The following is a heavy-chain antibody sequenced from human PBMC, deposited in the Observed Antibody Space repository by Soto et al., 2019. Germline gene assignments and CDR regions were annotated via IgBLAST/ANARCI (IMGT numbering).Heavy chain of an antibody. Sequence: GGSLRLSCAASGFTFSSYSMNWVRQAPGKGLEWVSSISSSSSNIYYADYVKGRFTISRDISKNTLYLQMNSLRAEDTAVYYCAKGLRYFDWLLPDYWGQGTLVTVSS. CDR3: AKGLRYFDWLLPDY. CDR2: ISSSSSNI. J-gene: IGHJ4*02. D-gene: IGHD3-9*01. V-gene: IGHV3-21*04. CDR1: GFTFSSYS.